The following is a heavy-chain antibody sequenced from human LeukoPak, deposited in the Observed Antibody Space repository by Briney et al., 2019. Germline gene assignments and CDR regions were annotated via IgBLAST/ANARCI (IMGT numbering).Heavy chain of an antibody. Sequence: GGSLRLSCVASGFTFSTYAMNWVRQVPGKGLGWVSVITGGSGLIRYADSVKGRFTISRDNSKSTVYLQMNSLRAEDTAIYYCAKDQVPDGLYDIDYWGQGTLVTVSS. J-gene: IGHJ4*02. CDR2: ITGGSGLI. V-gene: IGHV3-23*01. CDR3: AKDQVPDGLYDIDY. CDR1: GFTFSTYA. D-gene: IGHD3-9*01.